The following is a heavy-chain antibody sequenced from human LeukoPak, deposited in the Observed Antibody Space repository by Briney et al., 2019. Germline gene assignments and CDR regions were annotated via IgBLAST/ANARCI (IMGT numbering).Heavy chain of an antibody. V-gene: IGHV3-23*01. Sequence: PGGSLTLSCAASGFTFSSYAMSWVRQARGEGLEWVSAISGSGGSTYYADSVKGRFTIFRDNSKNTLYLQMNSLRAEGTAVYYCAKGAAGSGYSFFDYWGQGALVTVSS. D-gene: IGHD3-22*01. J-gene: IGHJ4*02. CDR2: ISGSGGST. CDR3: AKGAAGSGYSFFDY. CDR1: GFTFSSYA.